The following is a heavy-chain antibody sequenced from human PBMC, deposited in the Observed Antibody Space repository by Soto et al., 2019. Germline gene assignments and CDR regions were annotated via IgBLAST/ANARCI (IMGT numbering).Heavy chain of an antibody. CDR1: GDSVSSNSAA. CDR3: ARGNWLAADIVVVPAASRMDYYYGMDV. D-gene: IGHD2-2*01. Sequence: SQTLSLTCAISGDSVSSNSAAWNWIRQSPSRGLEWLGRTYYRSKWYNDYAVSVKSRITINPDTSKNQFSLQLNSVTPEDTAVYYCARGNWLAADIVVVPAASRMDYYYGMDVWGQGTTVTVSS. CDR2: TYYRSKWYN. J-gene: IGHJ6*02. V-gene: IGHV6-1*01.